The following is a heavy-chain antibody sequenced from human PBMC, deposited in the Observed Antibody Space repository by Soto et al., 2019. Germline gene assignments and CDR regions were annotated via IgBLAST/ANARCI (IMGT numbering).Heavy chain of an antibody. Sequence: EVQLLESGGGLVQPGGSLRLSYAASGFNFGSYAMSWVRQAPGKGLEWVSGSSGSGGSPYYPDSVQGRFTISKDKSNDTLYLHLTSLRAEDTAVYYCAKGMETGYRGAFDSWGQGTLVTVSS. J-gene: IGHJ4*02. CDR1: GFNFGSYA. CDR2: SSGSGGSP. V-gene: IGHV3-23*01. D-gene: IGHD5-12*01. CDR3: AKGMETGYRGAFDS.